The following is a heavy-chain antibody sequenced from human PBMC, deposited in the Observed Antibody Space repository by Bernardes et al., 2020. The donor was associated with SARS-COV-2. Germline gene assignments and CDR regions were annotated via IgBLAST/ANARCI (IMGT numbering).Heavy chain of an antibody. CDR2: ISGSGLLI. V-gene: IGHV3-23*01. CDR3: ARGGMGDSNYYWYGMDV. J-gene: IGHJ6*02. CDR1: GFNFRNYA. D-gene: IGHD3-22*01. Sequence: GGSLRLSCVASGFNFRNYALGWVRQVPGKGLEWVSGISGSGLLIQYANSVRGRFTVSRDDSKTTMYMEMNDLRAEDTAVYYCARGGMGDSNYYWYGMDVWGQGTTVTVSS.